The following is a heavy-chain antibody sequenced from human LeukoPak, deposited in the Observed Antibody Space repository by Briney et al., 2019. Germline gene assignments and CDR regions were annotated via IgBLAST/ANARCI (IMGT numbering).Heavy chain of an antibody. V-gene: IGHV3-49*04. Sequence: PGGSLRLSCTTSGFTFGDYEITWVRQAPGKGLEWVGFIRTMASGGTTEYASSVRGRFTISRDESKDIAYLQMNSLKPEDTAVYYCTRVVKMAGTDAYDIWGQGTMVTVSS. D-gene: IGHD6-19*01. J-gene: IGHJ3*02. CDR2: IRTMASGGTT. CDR3: TRVVKMAGTDAYDI. CDR1: GFTFGDYE.